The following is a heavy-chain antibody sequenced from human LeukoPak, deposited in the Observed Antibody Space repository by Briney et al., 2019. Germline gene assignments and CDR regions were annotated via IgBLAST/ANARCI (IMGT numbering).Heavy chain of an antibody. CDR1: GFTFGSYA. V-gene: IGHV3-48*03. CDR3: ARDSYGHYSFAY. CDR2: ISSSGSTI. J-gene: IGHJ4*02. Sequence: QPGGSLRLSCAASGFTFGSYAVNWVRQAPGKGLEWVSYISSSGSTIYYADSVKGRFTISRDNAKNSLYLQMNSLRAEDTAVYHCARDSYGHYSFAYWGQGTLATVSA. D-gene: IGHD4-17*01.